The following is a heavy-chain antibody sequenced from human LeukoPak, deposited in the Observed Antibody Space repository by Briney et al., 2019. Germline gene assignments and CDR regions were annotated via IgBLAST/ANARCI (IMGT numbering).Heavy chain of an antibody. Sequence: SETLSLTCAVYGGSFSGYYWSWIRQPPGKGLEWIGEINHSGSTNYNPSLKSRVTISVDTSKNQFSLKLSSVTAADTAVYYCARVGAVKVFDYWGQGTLVTVPS. CDR3: ARVGAVKVFDY. D-gene: IGHD4-17*01. CDR1: GGSFSGYY. V-gene: IGHV4-34*01. J-gene: IGHJ4*02. CDR2: INHSGST.